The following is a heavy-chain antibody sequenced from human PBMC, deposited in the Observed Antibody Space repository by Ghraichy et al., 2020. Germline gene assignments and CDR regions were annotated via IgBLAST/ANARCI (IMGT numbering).Heavy chain of an antibody. CDR3: ARDRVRRVVASFDY. Sequence: SETLSLTCTVSGGSVSSDGYCWSWIRQPPGKGLEWLGYIYYSGSTKYNPSLRSRVTISLDTSKNQFSLRLTSVTAADTAVYYCARDRVRRVVASFDYWGQGNLVTVSS. CDR1: GGSVSSDGYC. V-gene: IGHV4-61*08. CDR2: IYYSGST. J-gene: IGHJ4*02. D-gene: IGHD2-21*01.